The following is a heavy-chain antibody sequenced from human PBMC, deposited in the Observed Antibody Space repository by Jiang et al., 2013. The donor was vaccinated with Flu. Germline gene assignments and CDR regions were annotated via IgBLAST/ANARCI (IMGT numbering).Heavy chain of an antibody. CDR3: ARLGKGPGYRAGLDV. V-gene: IGHV3-21*06. CDR1: GFTFSSYT. Sequence: VQLVESGGGLVRSGGSLRLSCAASGFTFSSYTMNWVRQAPGKGLEWVSSITASSFDINYADSMRGRITVSRDNGKNSLDLQMNSLRDEDTATYYCARLGKGPGYRAGLDVWGQGTTVIVSS. D-gene: IGHD5-12*01. J-gene: IGHJ6*02. CDR2: ITASSFDI.